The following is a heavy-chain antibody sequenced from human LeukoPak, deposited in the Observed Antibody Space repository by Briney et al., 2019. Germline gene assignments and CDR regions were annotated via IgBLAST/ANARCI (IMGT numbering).Heavy chain of an antibody. J-gene: IGHJ4*02. CDR2: IYYSGST. CDR3: AAADSSGCDY. Sequence: SSETLSLTCTVSGGSISSYYWSWIRQPPGKGLEWIGYIYYSGSTNYNPSLKSRVTISVDTSKNQFSLKLSSVTAADTAVYYCAAADSSGCDYWGQGTLVTVSS. CDR1: GGSISSYY. V-gene: IGHV4-59*08. D-gene: IGHD3-22*01.